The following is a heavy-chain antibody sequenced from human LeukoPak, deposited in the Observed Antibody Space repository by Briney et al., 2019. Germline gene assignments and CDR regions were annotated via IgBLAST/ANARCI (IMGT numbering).Heavy chain of an antibody. Sequence: PGGSLRLSCAASGFTFSSYAMSWVRQAPGKGLEWVAVISYDGSNKYYADSVKGRFTISRDNSKNTLYLQMNSLRAEDTAVYYCARTAVAGHDAFDIWGQGTMVTVSS. CDR3: ARTAVAGHDAFDI. J-gene: IGHJ3*02. D-gene: IGHD6-19*01. CDR1: GFTFSSYA. V-gene: IGHV3-30*04. CDR2: ISYDGSNK.